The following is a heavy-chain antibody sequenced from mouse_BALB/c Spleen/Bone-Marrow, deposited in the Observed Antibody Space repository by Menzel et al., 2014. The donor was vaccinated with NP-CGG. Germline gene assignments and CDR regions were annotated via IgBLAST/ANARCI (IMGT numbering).Heavy chain of an antibody. J-gene: IGHJ3*01. CDR1: GFNIKDTY. CDR3: ASYYCGSSTFAY. V-gene: IGHV14-3*02. Sequence: VQLQQSGAELVKPGASVKLSCTASGFNIKDTYMHWVKQGPEQGLEWIGRIDPANGNTKYDPKFQGKDTITADTSSNTAYLQLSSLTSEDTAVYYCASYYCGSSTFAYWGQGTLVTVSA. D-gene: IGHD1-1*01. CDR2: IDPANGNT.